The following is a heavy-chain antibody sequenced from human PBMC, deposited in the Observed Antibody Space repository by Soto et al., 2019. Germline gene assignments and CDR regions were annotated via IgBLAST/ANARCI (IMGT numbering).Heavy chain of an antibody. CDR2: ISYDGSNK. V-gene: IGHV3-30*18. D-gene: IGHD1-26*01. CDR3: AKDGAAYYFDY. J-gene: IGHJ4*02. CDR1: GFTFSSYG. Sequence: QVQLVESGGGVVQPGRSLRLSCAASGFTFSSYGMHWVRQAPGKGLEWVAVISYDGSNKYYADSVKGRFTISRDNSKNTVYLQMSSLRAEDTAVYYCAKDGAAYYFDYWGQGTLVTVSS.